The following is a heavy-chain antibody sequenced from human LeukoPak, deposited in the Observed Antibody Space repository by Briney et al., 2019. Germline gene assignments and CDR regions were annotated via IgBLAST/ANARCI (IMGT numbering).Heavy chain of an antibody. CDR3: ARGLRRGSSLLYYYDSSGYYSC. D-gene: IGHD3-22*01. J-gene: IGHJ4*02. V-gene: IGHV4-34*01. Sequence: SETLSLTCAVYGGSFSGYYWSWIRQPPGKGLEWIGEINHSGSTNYNPSLKSRVTISVDTSKNQFSLKLSSMTAADTAVYYCARGLRRGSSLLYYYDSSGYYSCWGQGTLVTVSS. CDR2: INHSGST. CDR1: GGSFSGYY.